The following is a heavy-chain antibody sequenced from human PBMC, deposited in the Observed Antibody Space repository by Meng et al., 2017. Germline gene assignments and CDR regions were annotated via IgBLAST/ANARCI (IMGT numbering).Heavy chain of an antibody. V-gene: IGHV1-69*01. CDR2: IIPNFGTA. CDR1: GGTFSSYA. CDR3: AREGPCGGDCSGFDY. Sequence: QVVASGAEGKMPEPSVKVACKASGGTFSSYAIGWVRQAPGPGHEWMGGIIPNFGTANYAQKFQGRVTITADESTSTAYMELSSLRSEDTAVYYCAREGPCGGDCSGFDYWGQGTLVTVSS. D-gene: IGHD2-21*02. J-gene: IGHJ4*02.